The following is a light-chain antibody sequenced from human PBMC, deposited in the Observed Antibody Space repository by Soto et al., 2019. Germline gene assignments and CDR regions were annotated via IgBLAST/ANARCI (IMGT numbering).Light chain of an antibody. V-gene: IGLV2-14*01. Sequence: HSVLTQPASGFGSPGQSIAISCTGTSSDVGGYNYVSWYQQHPGKAPKLMIYDVSNRPSGVSNRFSGSKSGNTASLTISGLQAEDEADYYCSAYTTSSTYVFGTGAKVTAL. J-gene: IGLJ1*01. CDR1: SSDVGGYNY. CDR2: DVS. CDR3: SAYTTSSTYV.